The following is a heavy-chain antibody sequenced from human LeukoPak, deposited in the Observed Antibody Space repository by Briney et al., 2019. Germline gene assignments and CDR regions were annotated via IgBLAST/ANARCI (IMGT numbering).Heavy chain of an antibody. CDR1: GGSFSGYY. V-gene: IGHV4-34*01. D-gene: IGHD2-15*01. J-gene: IGHJ4*02. CDR3: ARCSSGGSCYSYQH. CDR2: INHSGST. Sequence: SETLSLTRAVYGGSFSGYYWSWIRQPPGKGLEWLGEINHSGSTNYNPSLKSRVTISVDTSKNQFSLKLSSVTAADTAVYYCARCSSGGSCYSYQHWGQGTLVTVSS.